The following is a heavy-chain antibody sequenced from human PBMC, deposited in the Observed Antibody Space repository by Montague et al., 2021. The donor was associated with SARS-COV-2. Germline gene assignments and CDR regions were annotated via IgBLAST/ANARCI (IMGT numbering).Heavy chain of an antibody. CDR2: IYYSGST. Sequence: SDTLSLTRTVSGGSISSYYWSWIRQPPGKGLEWIGYIYYSGSTNXNPSLKSRVTISVDTSKNQFSLKLSSVTAADTAVYYCARDTEGYISSWYHDYWGQGTLVTVSS. D-gene: IGHD6-13*01. CDR1: GGSISSYY. V-gene: IGHV4-59*01. J-gene: IGHJ4*02. CDR3: ARDTEGYISSWYHDY.